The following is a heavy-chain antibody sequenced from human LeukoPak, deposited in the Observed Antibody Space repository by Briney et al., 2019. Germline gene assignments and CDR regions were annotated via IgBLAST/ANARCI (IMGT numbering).Heavy chain of an antibody. V-gene: IGHV3-30-3*01. D-gene: IGHD6-19*01. J-gene: IGHJ4*02. CDR1: GFTFSSYA. CDR3: ARAPIAVARPFDY. Sequence: PGRSLRLSCAASGFTFSSYAMHWVRQAPGKGLEWVAVISYDGSNKYYADSVKGRFTISRDNSKNTLYLQMNSLRAEDTAVYYCARAPIAVARPFDYWGQGTLVTVSS. CDR2: ISYDGSNK.